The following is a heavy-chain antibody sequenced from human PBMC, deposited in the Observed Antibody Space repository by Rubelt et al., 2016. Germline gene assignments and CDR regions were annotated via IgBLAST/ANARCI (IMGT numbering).Heavy chain of an antibody. D-gene: IGHD3-22*01. CDR1: GFTFSSYA. Sequence: EVQLVESGGGLVQPGGSLRLSCAASGFTFSSYAMSWVRQAPGKGLEWVSAISGSGGSTYYADSVKGRFTISRDNSKNTLDLQMNSLRAEDTAVYYCAKERAIYYYDSSGYYPFDYWGQGTLVTVSS. V-gene: IGHV3-23*04. J-gene: IGHJ4*02. CDR2: ISGSGGST. CDR3: AKERAIYYYDSSGYYPFDY.